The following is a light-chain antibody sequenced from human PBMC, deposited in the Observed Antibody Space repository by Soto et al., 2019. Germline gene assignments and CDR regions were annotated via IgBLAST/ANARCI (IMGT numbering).Light chain of an antibody. V-gene: IGLV2-14*01. CDR3: SSYTSSSTLV. CDR2: EVS. J-gene: IGLJ1*01. CDR1: SSDVGGYNY. Sequence: QSALTQPASVSGSPGQSITISCTGTSSDVGGYNYVSWYQQHPGKAPKLMIYEVSYRPSGVSNRFSGSKSGNTASPTISGLQAEDEADYYCSSYTSSSTLVFGTGTKLTVL.